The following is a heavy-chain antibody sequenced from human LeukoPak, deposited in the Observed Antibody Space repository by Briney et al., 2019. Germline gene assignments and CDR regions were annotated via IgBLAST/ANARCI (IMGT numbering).Heavy chain of an antibody. CDR2: INHSGST. CDR1: GGSFSGYY. Sequence: KPSETLSLTCAVYGGSFSGYYWSWIRQPPGKGLEWIGEINHSGSTSYNPSLKSRVAISVDTSKNQFSLKLTSVTAADTAVYYCARDLADSSGWYGDYWGQGTLVTVSS. CDR3: ARDLADSSGWYGDY. J-gene: IGHJ4*02. V-gene: IGHV4-34*01. D-gene: IGHD6-19*01.